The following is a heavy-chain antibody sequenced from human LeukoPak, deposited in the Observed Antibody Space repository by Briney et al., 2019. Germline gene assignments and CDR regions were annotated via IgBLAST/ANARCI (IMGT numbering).Heavy chain of an antibody. V-gene: IGHV3-30*18. J-gene: IGHJ4*02. CDR3: AKDGEQQLVRRVDGADY. Sequence: GGSLRLSCAASGFTFSSYGMHWVRQAPGKGLEWVAVISYDGSNKYYADSVKGRFTISRDNSKNTLYLQMNSLRAEDTAVYYCAKDGEQQLVRRVDGADYWGQGTLVTVSS. D-gene: IGHD6-13*01. CDR1: GFTFSSYG. CDR2: ISYDGSNK.